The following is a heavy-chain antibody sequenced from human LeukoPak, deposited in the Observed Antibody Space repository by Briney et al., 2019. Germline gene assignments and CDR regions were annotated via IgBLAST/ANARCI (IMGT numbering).Heavy chain of an antibody. CDR3: ARVPTATTRGCCYFDY. D-gene: IGHD4-17*01. Sequence: SETLSLTCTVSGGSVSSGSYYWSWIRQPPGKGLEWIGYIYYSGSTNYNPSLKSRVTISVDTSKNQFSLKPSSVTAADTAVYYCARVPTATTRGCCYFDYWGQGTLVTVSS. J-gene: IGHJ4*02. CDR1: GGSVSSGSYY. CDR2: IYYSGST. V-gene: IGHV4-61*01.